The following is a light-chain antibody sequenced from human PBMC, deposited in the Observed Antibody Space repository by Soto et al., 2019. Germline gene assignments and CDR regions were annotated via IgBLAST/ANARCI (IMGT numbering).Light chain of an antibody. Sequence: DIQMTQSPSSLSASVGDRVTITCRASQIISGYLNWYQQRPGRAPNVLIYAAATLQGGVPSRFSGTGSGTDFTLTISSLQPEYVATYYCQQSYSIPWTFGQGTKVEI. J-gene: IGKJ1*01. V-gene: IGKV1-39*01. CDR2: AAA. CDR1: QIISGY. CDR3: QQSYSIPWT.